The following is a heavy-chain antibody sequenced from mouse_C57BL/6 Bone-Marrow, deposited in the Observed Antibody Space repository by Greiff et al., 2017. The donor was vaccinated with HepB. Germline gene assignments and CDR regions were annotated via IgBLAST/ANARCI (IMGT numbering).Heavy chain of an antibody. CDR2: ISSGSSTI. CDR3: ARGRAYFPSMDY. CDR1: GFTFSDYG. D-gene: IGHD2-10*01. J-gene: IGHJ4*01. Sequence: DVQLQESGGGLVKPGGSLKLSCAASGFTFSDYGMHWVRQAPEKGLEWVAYISSGSSTIYYADTVKGRFTISRDNAKNTLFLQMTSLRSEDTAMYYCARGRAYFPSMDYWGQGTSVTVSS. V-gene: IGHV5-17*01.